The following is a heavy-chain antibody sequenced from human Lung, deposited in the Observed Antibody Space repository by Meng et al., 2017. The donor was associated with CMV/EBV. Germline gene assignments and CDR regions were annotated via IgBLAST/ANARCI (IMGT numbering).Heavy chain of an antibody. Sequence: SCTGSGFTFNTYGMHWVRQAPGKELEWVAFIRYDGTNIKYADSVKGRITISRDNSKNTLSLQMDSLRAEDTAVYYCAKDRYGSLYYFDYWGQGAXVTGAS. D-gene: IGHD5-18*01. CDR3: AKDRYGSLYYFDY. V-gene: IGHV3-30*02. CDR1: GFTFNTYG. J-gene: IGHJ4*02. CDR2: IRYDGTNI.